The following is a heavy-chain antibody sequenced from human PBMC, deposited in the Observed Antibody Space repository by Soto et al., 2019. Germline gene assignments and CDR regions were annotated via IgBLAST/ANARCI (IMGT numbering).Heavy chain of an antibody. CDR3: AKRGNTNNNYYYYMDV. Sequence: EVQLLESGGGLVQPGGSLRLSCAASGFTFSEYALSWVRQAPGQGLEWVSTISNSGGKTYYADSVKGRITVSRDNSKNTLSLQMSSLSAEDTAVYYCAKRGNTNNNYYYYMDVWGKGTAVTVSS. CDR2: ISNSGGKT. V-gene: IGHV3-23*01. CDR1: GFTFSEYA. J-gene: IGHJ6*03. D-gene: IGHD3-10*01.